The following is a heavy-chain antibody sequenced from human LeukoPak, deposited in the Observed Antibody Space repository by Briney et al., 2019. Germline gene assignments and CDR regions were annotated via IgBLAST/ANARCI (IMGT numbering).Heavy chain of an antibody. D-gene: IGHD6-6*01. CDR1: GGTFSSYG. Sequence: SVKVSCKASGGTFSSYGISWVRQAPGQGLEWMGGIIPIFGTANYAQKFQGRVTVTADESTSTAYMELSSLRSEDTAVYYCARLDEYSSSSRYYGMDVWGQGTTVTVSS. CDR2: IIPIFGTA. V-gene: IGHV1-69*13. CDR3: ARLDEYSSSSRYYGMDV. J-gene: IGHJ6*02.